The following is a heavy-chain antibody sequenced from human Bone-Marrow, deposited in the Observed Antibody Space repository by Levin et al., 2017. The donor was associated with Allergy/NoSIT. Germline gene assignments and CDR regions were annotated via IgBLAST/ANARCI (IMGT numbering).Heavy chain of an antibody. J-gene: IGHJ3*02. D-gene: IGHD3-10*01. Sequence: PSETLSLTCVVSGGSISSGGYSWSWIRQPPGKGLEWIAYIYHSGGPKYNPSLKSRVIISVDRAMNQFSLKLNSVTAADTAVYYCARDSGSFDIWGQGRMVTVSS. CDR3: ARDSGSFDI. CDR1: GGSISSGGYS. V-gene: IGHV4-30-2*01. CDR2: IYHSGGP.